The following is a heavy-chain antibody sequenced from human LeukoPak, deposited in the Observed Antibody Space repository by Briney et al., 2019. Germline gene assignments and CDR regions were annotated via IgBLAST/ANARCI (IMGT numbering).Heavy chain of an antibody. CDR1: GGSISSYY. CDR3: ATGTLGLYYYYMDV. V-gene: IGHV4-4*07. Sequence: PSETLSLTCTVSGGSISSYYWSWIRQPAGKGLEWIGRIYTSGSTNYNPSLKSRVTMSVDMSKNQFSLKLSSVTAADTAVYYCATGTLGLYYYYMDVWGKGTTVTVSS. CDR2: IYTSGST. J-gene: IGHJ6*03. D-gene: IGHD6-13*01.